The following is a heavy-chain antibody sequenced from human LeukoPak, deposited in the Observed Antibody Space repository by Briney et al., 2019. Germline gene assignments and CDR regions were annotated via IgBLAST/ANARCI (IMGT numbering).Heavy chain of an antibody. CDR2: IYHSGST. CDR3: ARDLVWFGEPKGYYNYMDV. J-gene: IGHJ6*03. CDR1: GYSISSGYY. V-gene: IGHV4-38-2*02. D-gene: IGHD3-10*01. Sequence: SETLSLTCTVSGYSISSGYYWGWIRQPPGKGLEWIGSIYHSGSTYYNPSLKSRVTISVDTSKNQFSLKLTSVTAADTAVYYCARDLVWFGEPKGYYNYMDVWGKGTTVTVSS.